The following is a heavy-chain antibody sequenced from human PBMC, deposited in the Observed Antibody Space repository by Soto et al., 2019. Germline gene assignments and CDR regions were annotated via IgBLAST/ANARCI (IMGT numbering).Heavy chain of an antibody. V-gene: IGHV5-51*01. J-gene: IGHJ3*02. CDR3: ARRPPYCSGGSCYSDAFDI. D-gene: IGHD2-15*01. CDR2: IYPGDSDT. Sequence: KVSCKGSGYSFTSYWIGWVRQMPGKGLEWMGIIYPGDSDTRYSPSFQGQVTISADKSISTAYLQWSSLKASDTAMYYCARRPPYCSGGSCYSDAFDIWGQGTMVTVSS. CDR1: GYSFTSYW.